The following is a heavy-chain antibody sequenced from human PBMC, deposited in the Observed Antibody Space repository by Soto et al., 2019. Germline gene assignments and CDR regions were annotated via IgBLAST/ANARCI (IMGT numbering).Heavy chain of an antibody. J-gene: IGHJ4*02. CDR1: GFTFSSYG. D-gene: IGHD1-26*01. CDR3: AKCPRATAAYFDY. Sequence: QVQLVESGGGVVQPGRSLRLSCAASGFTFSSYGMHWVRQAPGKGLEWVAVISYDGSNEYYADSVKGRFTISRDNSKNTLYLQMNSLRAEDTAVYYCAKCPRATAAYFDYWGQGTLVTVSS. CDR2: ISYDGSNE. V-gene: IGHV3-30*18.